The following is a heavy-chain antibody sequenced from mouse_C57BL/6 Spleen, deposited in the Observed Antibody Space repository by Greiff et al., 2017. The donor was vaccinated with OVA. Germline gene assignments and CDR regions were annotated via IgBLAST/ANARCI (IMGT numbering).Heavy chain of an antibody. Sequence: QVQLKESGAELVKPGASVKLSCKASGYTFTSYWMHWVKQRPGQGLEWIGMIHPNSGSTNYNEKFKSKATLTVDKSSSTAYMQLSSLTSEDSAVYYCARDTTVVAPRYFDVWGTGTTVTVSS. CDR2: IHPNSGST. V-gene: IGHV1-64*01. D-gene: IGHD1-1*01. J-gene: IGHJ1*03. CDR1: GYTFTSYW. CDR3: ARDTTVVAPRYFDV.